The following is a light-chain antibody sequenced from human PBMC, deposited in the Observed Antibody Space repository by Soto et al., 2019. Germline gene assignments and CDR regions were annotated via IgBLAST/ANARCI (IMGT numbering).Light chain of an antibody. CDR1: SSDVGGYSY. V-gene: IGLV2-14*01. Sequence: QSALTQPASVSGSPGQSITISCTGASSDVGGYSYVSWYQQHPGKAPKLMIYEVTNRPSGVSNRFSGSKSGNTASLTIAGLVAEDEARYYCSSYTGSSTVVFGGGTKLTVL. J-gene: IGLJ2*01. CDR2: EVT. CDR3: SSYTGSSTVV.